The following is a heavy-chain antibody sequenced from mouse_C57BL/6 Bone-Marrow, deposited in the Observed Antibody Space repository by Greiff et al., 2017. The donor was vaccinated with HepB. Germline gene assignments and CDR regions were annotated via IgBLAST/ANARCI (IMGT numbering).Heavy chain of an antibody. Sequence: QVHVKQSGAELVKPGASVKLSCKASGYTFTEYTIHWVKQRSGQGLEWIGWFYPGSGSIKYNEKFKDKATLTADKSSSTVYMELSRLTSEDSAVYFCAGHEERFITTVVSYFDYWGQGTTLTVSS. CDR1: GYTFTEYT. CDR3: AGHEERFITTVVSYFDY. D-gene: IGHD1-1*01. V-gene: IGHV1-62-2*01. CDR2: FYPGSGSI. J-gene: IGHJ2*01.